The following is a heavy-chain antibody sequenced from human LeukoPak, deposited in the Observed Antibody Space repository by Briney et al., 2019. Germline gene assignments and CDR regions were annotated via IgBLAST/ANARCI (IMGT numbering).Heavy chain of an antibody. CDR2: INPGDTNV. CDR1: GYSFANYW. V-gene: IGHV5-51*01. J-gene: IGHJ4*02. D-gene: IGHD1-1*01. Sequence: GESLKISCKASGYSFANYWIGWVRQVPGKGLEWVAMINPGDTNVAYSPSFQAQVTISADRSISTAYLQWSSLKASDTAIYYCARPRRAERDEDFWGQGTLVTVSS. CDR3: ARPRRAERDEDF.